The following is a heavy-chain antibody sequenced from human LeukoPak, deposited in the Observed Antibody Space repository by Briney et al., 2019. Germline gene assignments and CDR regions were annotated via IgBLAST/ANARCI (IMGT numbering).Heavy chain of an antibody. Sequence: GASVKVSCKASGYTFTGYYMHWVRQAPGQGLEWMGWINPNSGGTNYAQKFQGRVTMTRDTSISTAYMELSRLRSDDTAVYYCARVGVEMAPHFDYWGQGTLVTVSS. CDR1: GYTFTGYY. D-gene: IGHD5-24*01. CDR2: INPNSGGT. V-gene: IGHV1-2*02. CDR3: ARVGVEMAPHFDY. J-gene: IGHJ4*02.